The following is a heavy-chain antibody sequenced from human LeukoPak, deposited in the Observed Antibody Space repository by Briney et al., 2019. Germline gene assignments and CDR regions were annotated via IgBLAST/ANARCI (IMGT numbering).Heavy chain of an antibody. CDR1: GGSISSYY. V-gene: IGHV4-4*07. CDR2: IYTSGST. J-gene: IGHJ2*01. CDR3: ARETYYYASSGYYYWYFDL. D-gene: IGHD3-22*01. Sequence: SETLSLTCTVSGGSISSYYWSWIRQPAGKGLEWIGRIYTSGSTNYNPSLKSRVTMSVDTSKNQFSLNLSSVTASDTAVYYCARETYYYASSGYYYWYFDLWGRGTLVTVSS.